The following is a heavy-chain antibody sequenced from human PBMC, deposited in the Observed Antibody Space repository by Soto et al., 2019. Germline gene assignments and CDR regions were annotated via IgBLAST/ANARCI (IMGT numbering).Heavy chain of an antibody. J-gene: IGHJ6*02. CDR3: ARDPPRDTAMPRRSYYSYGMDV. CDR1: GGTFSSYA. CDR2: IIPIFGTA. Sequence: QVQLVQSGAEVKKPGSSVKVSCKASGGTFSSYAISWVRQAPGQGLEWMGGIIPIFGTANYAQKFQGRVTITADESTSTAYRELSSLRSEDTAVYYCARDPPRDTAMPRRSYYSYGMDVWGQGATVTVSS. V-gene: IGHV1-69*01. D-gene: IGHD5-18*01.